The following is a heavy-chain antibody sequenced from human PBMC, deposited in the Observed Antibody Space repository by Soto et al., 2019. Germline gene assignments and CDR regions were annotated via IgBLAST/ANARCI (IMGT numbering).Heavy chain of an antibody. D-gene: IGHD3-3*01. CDR3: AKEIADYDFWSGQTAGMDV. CDR2: ISWNSGSI. CDR1: GFTFDDYA. J-gene: IGHJ6*02. Sequence: RLSCAASGFTFDDYAMHWVRQAPGKGLEWVSGISWNSGSIGYADSVKGRFTISRDNAKNSLYLQMNSLRAEDTALYYCAKEIADYDFWSGQTAGMDVWGQGTTVTVSS. V-gene: IGHV3-9*01.